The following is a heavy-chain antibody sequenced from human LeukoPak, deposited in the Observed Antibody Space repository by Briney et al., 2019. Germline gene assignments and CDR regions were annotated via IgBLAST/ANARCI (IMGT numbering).Heavy chain of an antibody. CDR1: GFTSSGYA. D-gene: IGHD1-26*01. J-gene: IGHJ4*02. CDR2: ISSSSSTI. CDR3: ARDNPIVGATITLDY. V-gene: IGHV3-48*02. Sequence: GGSLRLSCAASGFTSSGYAMSWVRQAPGKGLEWISYISSSSSTIYYADSVKGRFTISRDNAKNSLYLQMNSLRDEDTAVYYCARDNPIVGATITLDYWGQGALVTVSS.